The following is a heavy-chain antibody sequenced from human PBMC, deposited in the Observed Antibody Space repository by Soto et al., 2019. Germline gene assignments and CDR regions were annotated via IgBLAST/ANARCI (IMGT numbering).Heavy chain of an antibody. Sequence: GGSLRLSCAASGFTFSNAWMSWVRQAPGKGLEWVGRIKSKTDGGTTDYAAPVKGRFTISRDDSKNTLYLQMNSLKTEDTAVYYCTRLQSSYYYYYYMDVWGKGTTVTVSS. CDR3: TRLQSSYYYYYYMDV. CDR1: GFTFSNAW. V-gene: IGHV3-15*01. D-gene: IGHD5-18*01. CDR2: IKSKTDGGTT. J-gene: IGHJ6*03.